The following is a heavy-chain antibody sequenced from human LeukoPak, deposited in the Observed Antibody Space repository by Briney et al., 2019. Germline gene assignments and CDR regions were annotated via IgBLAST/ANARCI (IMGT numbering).Heavy chain of an antibody. D-gene: IGHD2-21*01. CDR3: ARVWQDYSGVDY. CDR2: ISTTGTTV. V-gene: IGHV3-48*02. CDR1: GFTFSAYH. J-gene: IGHJ4*02. Sequence: GGSLRLSCAASGFTFSAYHINWVRQAPGKGLEWISYISTTGTTVHYADSVKGRFAISRDNAKSSLYLQMNSLRDEDTAVYYCARVWQDYSGVDYWGQGTLVTVSS.